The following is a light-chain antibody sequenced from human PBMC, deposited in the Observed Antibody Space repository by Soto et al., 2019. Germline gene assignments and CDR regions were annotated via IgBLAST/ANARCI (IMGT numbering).Light chain of an antibody. CDR1: SSDVGGSKY. V-gene: IGLV2-14*03. J-gene: IGLJ1*01. CDR2: DVS. Sequence: QSVLTQPASVSGSPGQSITISCTGTSSDVGGSKYVSWYQQHPGQAPKLMIYDVSNRPSGISDRFSGSKSGYTASLTISGLQTEDEADYYCSSYGGSSSALSVLGTGTKVTVL. CDR3: SSYGGSSSALSV.